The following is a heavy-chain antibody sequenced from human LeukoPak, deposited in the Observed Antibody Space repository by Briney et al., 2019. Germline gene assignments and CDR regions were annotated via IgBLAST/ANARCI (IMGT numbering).Heavy chain of an antibody. CDR2: INPSGGST. V-gene: IGHV1-46*01. Sequence: GASVKVSCKASGYTFMSYYMHWVRQAPAQGLEWMGIINPSGGSTSYAQKFQGRVTISVDTSKNQFSLKLSSVTAADTAVYYCARLTPGIAVAGPQRGYFQHWGQGTLVTVSS. CDR3: ARLTPGIAVAGPQRGYFQH. CDR1: GYTFMSYY. J-gene: IGHJ1*01. D-gene: IGHD6-19*01.